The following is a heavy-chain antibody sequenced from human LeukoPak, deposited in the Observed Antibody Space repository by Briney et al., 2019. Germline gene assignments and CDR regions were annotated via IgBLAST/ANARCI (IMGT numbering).Heavy chain of an antibody. CDR1: GFTFSSYA. Sequence: PGGSLRLSCAASGFTFSSYAMSWVRQAPGKGLEWVSAISGSGGSTYYADSVKGRFTISRDNSKNTLYLQINSLRVEDTAVYYCARGSRVTTRLDAFDIWGQGTMVTVSS. V-gene: IGHV3-23*01. J-gene: IGHJ3*02. CDR2: ISGSGGST. D-gene: IGHD4-17*01. CDR3: ARGSRVTTRLDAFDI.